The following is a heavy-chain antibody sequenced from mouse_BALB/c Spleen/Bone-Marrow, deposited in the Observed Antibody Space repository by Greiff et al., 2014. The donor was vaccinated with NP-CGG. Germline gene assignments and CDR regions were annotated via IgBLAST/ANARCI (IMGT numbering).Heavy chain of an antibody. CDR2: ISYSGNA. CDR3: ARGNGYHFDY. V-gene: IGHV3-8*02. Sequence: VQLQQSGPSLVKPSQTLSLTCSVTGDSITSSYWNWIRKFPGNKLEYMGYISYSGNAYYNPSLKSRISLTRDTSKNQYYLQLKSVTTEDTATYFCARGNGYHFDYWGQGTTLTVSS. D-gene: IGHD1-2*01. J-gene: IGHJ2*01. CDR1: GDSITSSY.